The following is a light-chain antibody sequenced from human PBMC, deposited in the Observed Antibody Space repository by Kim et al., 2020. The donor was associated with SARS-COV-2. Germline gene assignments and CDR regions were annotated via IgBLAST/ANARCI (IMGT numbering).Light chain of an antibody. CDR2: GAS. CDR1: QSVTSSY. V-gene: IGKV3-20*01. Sequence: EIVLTQSPGTLSLSPRERATLSCRASQSVTSSYLAWYQQKPGQAPRLLIHGASTRATGIPDRFSGSGSGTDFTLTISRLESEDFAVYYCQQYGTSPRTFGQGTKVDIK. J-gene: IGKJ1*01. CDR3: QQYGTSPRT.